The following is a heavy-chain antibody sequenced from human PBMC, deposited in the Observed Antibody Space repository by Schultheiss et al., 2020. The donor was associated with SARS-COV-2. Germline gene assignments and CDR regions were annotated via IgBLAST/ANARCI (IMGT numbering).Heavy chain of an antibody. CDR3: ARVKIADFHY. J-gene: IGHJ4*02. Sequence: SETLSLTCTVSGGSISSYYWSWIRQPPGKGLEWIGEINHSGSTNYNPSLKSRVTISVDTSKNQFSLKLSSVTAADTAVYYCARVKIADFHYWGQGTLVTVSS. D-gene: IGHD2-21*01. V-gene: IGHV4-34*01. CDR1: GGSISSYY. CDR2: INHSGST.